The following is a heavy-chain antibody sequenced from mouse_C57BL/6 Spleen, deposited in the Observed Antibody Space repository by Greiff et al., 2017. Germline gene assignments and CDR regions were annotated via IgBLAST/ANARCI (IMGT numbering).Heavy chain of an antibody. D-gene: IGHD2-2*01. Sequence: EVKLQQSGPELVKPGASVKISCKASGYTFTDYYMNWVKQSHGKSLEWIGDINPNNGGTSYNQKFKGKATLTVDKSSSTAYMELRSLTSEDSAVYYCARYYYGYPYFDDGGQGTTLTVSS. CDR3: ARYYYGYPYFDD. V-gene: IGHV1-26*01. J-gene: IGHJ2*01. CDR2: INPNNGGT. CDR1: GYTFTDYY.